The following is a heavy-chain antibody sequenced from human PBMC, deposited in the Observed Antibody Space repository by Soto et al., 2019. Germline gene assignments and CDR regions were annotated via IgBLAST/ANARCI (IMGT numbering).Heavy chain of an antibody. D-gene: IGHD6-6*01. CDR3: AKGGPFYSSSSLDY. CDR2: ISYDGSNK. J-gene: IGHJ4*02. Sequence: PGGSLRLSCAASGFPFSIYGMHWVRQAPGKGLEWVAVISYDGSNKYYADSVKGRFTISRDNSKNTLYLQMKSLRAEDTAVYYCAKGGPFYSSSSLDYWGQGNLVTVSS. V-gene: IGHV3-30*18. CDR1: GFPFSIYG.